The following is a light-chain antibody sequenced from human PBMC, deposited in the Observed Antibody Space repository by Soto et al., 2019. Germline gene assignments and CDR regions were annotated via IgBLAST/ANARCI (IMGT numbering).Light chain of an antibody. CDR3: QVRTDWPPFKYT. J-gene: IGKJ2*01. Sequence: EIVLTQSPSSLSLSPGERATLSCRASQSVDSFLAWYQQKPGRTPRLLIYDTSNRATGIPARFSGSGPGTDFTLTISRLEPEYFPVYYCQVRTDWPPFKYTFGQGTKLEVK. CDR2: DTS. CDR1: QSVDSF. V-gene: IGKV3-11*01.